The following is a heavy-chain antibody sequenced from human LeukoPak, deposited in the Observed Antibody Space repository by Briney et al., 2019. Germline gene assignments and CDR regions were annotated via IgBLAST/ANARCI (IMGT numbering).Heavy chain of an antibody. CDR1: GFAFSYYW. D-gene: IGHD6-19*01. Sequence: GGSLRLSCAASGFAFSYYWMNWVRQAPGKGLEWVANIKQDGSEKSYVDSVKGRFTISRGNAKNTLYLQMTTLRAEDTAVYFCARHTSDWYKEGANWGQGTPVTVSS. V-gene: IGHV3-7*01. J-gene: IGHJ4*02. CDR3: ARHTSDWYKEGAN. CDR2: IKQDGSEK.